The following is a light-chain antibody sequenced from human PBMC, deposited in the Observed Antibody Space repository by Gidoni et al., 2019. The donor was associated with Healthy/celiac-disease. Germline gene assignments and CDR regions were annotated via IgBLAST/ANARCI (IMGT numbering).Light chain of an antibody. CDR1: QSSSSW. CDR3: QQYNSYSGT. CDR2: DAS. V-gene: IGKV1-5*01. Sequence: IQMTQSPSTLSASVGDRVTITCRASQSSSSWLDWYQQKPGKAPKLLIYDASSLESGVPSRFSGSGSGTEFTLTISSLQPDDFATYYCQQYNSYSGTLGQGTKLEIK. J-gene: IGKJ2*01.